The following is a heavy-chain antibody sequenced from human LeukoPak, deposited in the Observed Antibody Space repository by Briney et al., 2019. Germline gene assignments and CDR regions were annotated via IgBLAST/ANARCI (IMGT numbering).Heavy chain of an antibody. CDR1: GFTFSSYE. D-gene: IGHD6-19*01. CDR2: ISSSGGTI. J-gene: IGHJ4*02. Sequence: QSGGSLRLSCAASGFTFSSYEMNWVRQAPGKGLEWVSYISSSGGTIYYADSVKGRFTISRDNAKNSLYLQMNSLRAEDTAVYYCAGVGYSSGWYYFDYWGQGTLVTVSS. CDR3: AGVGYSSGWYYFDY. V-gene: IGHV3-48*03.